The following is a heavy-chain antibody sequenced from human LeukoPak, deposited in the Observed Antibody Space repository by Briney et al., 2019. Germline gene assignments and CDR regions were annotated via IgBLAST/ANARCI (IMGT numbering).Heavy chain of an antibody. D-gene: IGHD2-15*01. V-gene: IGHV1-46*01. CDR1: GYTSTSYY. Sequence: ASVKVSCKASGYTSTSYYMHWVRQAPGQGLEWMGIINPSGGSTSYAQKFQGRVTMTRDTSTSTVYMELSSLRSEDTAVYYCARESCSGGSCWSTGSLNWFDPWGQGTLVTVSS. J-gene: IGHJ5*02. CDR3: ARESCSGGSCWSTGSLNWFDP. CDR2: INPSGGST.